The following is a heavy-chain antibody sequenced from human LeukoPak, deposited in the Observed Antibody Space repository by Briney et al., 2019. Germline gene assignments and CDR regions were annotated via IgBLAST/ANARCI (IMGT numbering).Heavy chain of an antibody. Sequence: GGSLRLSCAASGFTFSSYAMHWVRQAPGKGLEYVSAISSNGGGTYYANSVKGRFTISRDNSKNTLYLQMGSLRAEDMAVYYCARAGSSGWVSDFDYWGQGALVTVSS. J-gene: IGHJ4*02. CDR2: ISSNGGGT. D-gene: IGHD6-19*01. V-gene: IGHV3-64*01. CDR3: ARAGSSGWVSDFDY. CDR1: GFTFSSYA.